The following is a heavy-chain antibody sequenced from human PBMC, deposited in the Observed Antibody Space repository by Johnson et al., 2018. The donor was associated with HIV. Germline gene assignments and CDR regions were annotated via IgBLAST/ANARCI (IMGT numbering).Heavy chain of an antibody. CDR2: ISGSGYRT. CDR3: AKVKSWGLDAFDI. J-gene: IGHJ3*02. V-gene: IGHV3-23*04. D-gene: IGHD7-27*01. Sequence: VHLVESGGGLVQPGRSLRLSCAASGFTFDDYAMHWVRQAPGKGLEWVSPISGSGYRTYYADSVKGRFTISRDNAKNSLYLQMNSLRVEDTAVYYCAKVKSWGLDAFDIWGQGTMVTVSS. CDR1: GFTFDDYA.